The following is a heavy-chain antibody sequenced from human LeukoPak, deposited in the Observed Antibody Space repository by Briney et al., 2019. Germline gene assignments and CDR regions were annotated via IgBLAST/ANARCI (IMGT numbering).Heavy chain of an antibody. CDR1: GYTFTDYY. CDR2: INPNSGDT. CDR3: ARGPLYGSGTY. Sequence: ASVKVSCKASGYTFTDYYMHWVRQAPGQGLEWMGWINPNSGDTKYAQKFQGNITMTRDTSISTAYMELSRLRSDDTAVYYCARGPLYGSGTYWGQGTLVTVSS. J-gene: IGHJ4*02. V-gene: IGHV1-2*02. D-gene: IGHD3-10*01.